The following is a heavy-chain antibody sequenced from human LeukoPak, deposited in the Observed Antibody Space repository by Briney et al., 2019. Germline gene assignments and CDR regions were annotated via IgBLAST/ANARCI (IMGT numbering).Heavy chain of an antibody. D-gene: IGHD3-9*01. V-gene: IGHV1-24*01. CDR3: AMTDRYAGRPFDY. CDR2: FDPEDGEDGET. J-gene: IGHJ4*02. CDR1: GSSLIELA. Sequence: ASVKVSCTVSGSSLIELAMHWVRQAPGKGLEWVGSFDPEDGEDGETHYAQKFQGRVTMTEDASTDTAYMELTSLSSEDTALYYCAMTDRYAGRPFDYWGQGTLVTVSS.